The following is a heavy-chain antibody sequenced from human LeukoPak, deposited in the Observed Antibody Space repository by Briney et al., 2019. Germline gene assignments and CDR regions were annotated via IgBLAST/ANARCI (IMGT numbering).Heavy chain of an antibody. CDR3: ASHTSGSYRYYFDS. D-gene: IGHD1-26*01. V-gene: IGHV4-39*01. Sequence: PSETLSLTCTVSGGSISSSSYCWGWIRQPPGKGLEWIGSFSYTGSAYYNPSLKSRVTISVDTSKNQFSLELSSVTAADTAAYYCASHTSGSYRYYFDSWGQGTLVTVSS. J-gene: IGHJ4*02. CDR1: GGSISSSSYC. CDR2: FSYTGSA.